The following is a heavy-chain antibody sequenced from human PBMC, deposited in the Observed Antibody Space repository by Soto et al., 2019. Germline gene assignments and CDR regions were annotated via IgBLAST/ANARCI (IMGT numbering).Heavy chain of an antibody. J-gene: IGHJ6*02. Sequence: PGGSLRLSCAASGFTFSSYSMNWVRQAPGKGLEWVSSISSSSSYIYYADSVKGRFTISRDNAKNSLYLQMNSLRAEDTAVYYCARGALLEWLLGVGYYYYGMDVWGQGTTVTVSS. CDR1: GFTFSSYS. D-gene: IGHD3-3*01. CDR2: ISSSSSYI. CDR3: ARGALLEWLLGVGYYYYGMDV. V-gene: IGHV3-21*01.